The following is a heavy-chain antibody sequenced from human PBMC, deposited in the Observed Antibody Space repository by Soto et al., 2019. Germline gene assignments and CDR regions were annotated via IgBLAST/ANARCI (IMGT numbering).Heavy chain of an antibody. J-gene: IGHJ3*02. D-gene: IGHD6-19*01. CDR2: ISAYNGNT. CDR3: ARGYRSSGSRGAFDI. Sequence: GASVKVSCKASGYTFTSYGISWVRQSPGQGLEWMGWISAYNGNTNYAQKLQGRVTMTTDTSTSTAYMELRSLRSDDTAVYYCARGYRSSGSRGAFDIWGQGTMVTVSS. V-gene: IGHV1-18*01. CDR1: GYTFTSYG.